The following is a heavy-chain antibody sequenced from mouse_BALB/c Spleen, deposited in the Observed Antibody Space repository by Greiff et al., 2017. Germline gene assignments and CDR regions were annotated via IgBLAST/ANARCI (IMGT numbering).Heavy chain of an antibody. Sequence: VKLVESGPELVKPGASVRISCKASGYTFTSYYIHWVKQRPGQGLEWIGWIYPGNVNTKYNEKFKGKATLTADKSSSTAYMQLSSLTSEDSAVYFCARAYGKFAMDYWGQGTSVTVSS. D-gene: IGHD2-1*01. CDR2: IYPGNVNT. CDR3: ARAYGKFAMDY. CDR1: GYTFTSYY. J-gene: IGHJ4*01. V-gene: IGHV1S56*01.